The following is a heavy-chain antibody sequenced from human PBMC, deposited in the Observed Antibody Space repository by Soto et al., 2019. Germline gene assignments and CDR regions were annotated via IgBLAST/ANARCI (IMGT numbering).Heavy chain of an antibody. CDR3: GTQRGGGGY. CDR2: IYSGGYT. J-gene: IGHJ4*02. D-gene: IGHD6-25*01. V-gene: IGHV3-53*01. Sequence: EVQLVESGGGLIQPGGSLRLSCAVSGFTVSNNYMSWVRQAPGKGLEGVSVIYSGGYTAYGDSVKGRFTISRDNSKNTLYLQRKGRGADHAAVYYCGTQRGGGGYWGQGTLVTVSS. CDR1: GFTVSNNY.